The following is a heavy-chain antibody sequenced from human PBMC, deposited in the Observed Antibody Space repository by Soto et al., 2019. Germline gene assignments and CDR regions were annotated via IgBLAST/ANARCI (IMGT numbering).Heavy chain of an antibody. V-gene: IGHV5-51*01. Sequence: VEALKISCKGSGYRFTNFWIGWVRQMPGKGLERMVIIYPGDSDIRYSPSFQGQVTISADKSINNAYLKWSRLKASDTAMYYCARQHGAFDXWGQVTMVTVS. J-gene: IGHJ3*02. CDR1: GYRFTNFW. CDR2: IYPGDSDI. CDR3: ARQHGAFDX.